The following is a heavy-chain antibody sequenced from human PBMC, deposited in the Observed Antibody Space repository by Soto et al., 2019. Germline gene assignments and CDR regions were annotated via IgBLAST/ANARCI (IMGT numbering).Heavy chain of an antibody. CDR3: AKMSGRVAVAARGFDP. D-gene: IGHD6-19*01. J-gene: IGHJ5*02. Sequence: GGSLRLSCAGSGFTFSTYAMSWVRQAPGKGLEWVSSISGSGGSTYYADSVKGRFTISRDNSKNTLYLQMNSLRAEDTAIYYCAKMSGRVAVAARGFDPWGQGTRVTVSS. V-gene: IGHV3-23*01. CDR1: GFTFSTYA. CDR2: ISGSGGST.